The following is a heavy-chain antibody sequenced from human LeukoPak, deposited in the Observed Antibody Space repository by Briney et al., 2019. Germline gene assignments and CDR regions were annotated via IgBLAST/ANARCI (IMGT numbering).Heavy chain of an antibody. D-gene: IGHD5-18*01. CDR1: GGSISGYY. CDR2: IDNSGST. J-gene: IGHJ4*02. CDR3: ARGGYSYKD. Sequence: SETLSLTCTVSGGSISGYYWSWIRQPPGKGLEWIGYIDNSGSTNYNPSLKSRVTISVDTSKNQFSLRLNSVTAADTAVYYCARGGYSYKDWGQGTLVTVSS. V-gene: IGHV4-59*12.